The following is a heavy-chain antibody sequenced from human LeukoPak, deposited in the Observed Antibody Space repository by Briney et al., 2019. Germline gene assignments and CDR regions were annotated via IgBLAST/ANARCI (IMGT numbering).Heavy chain of an antibody. CDR2: ISGSGGTT. D-gene: IGHD3-22*01. CDR3: AKGYYYDSSGYYWPIDY. Sequence: PGGSLRLSCAASGFTFSSYWMHWVRQAPGKGLEWVSAISGSGGTTYYANSVKGRFTISRDNSKNTLYLQMNSLRAEDTAVYYCAKGYYYDSSGYYWPIDYWGQGTLVTVSS. V-gene: IGHV3-23*01. CDR1: GFTFSSYW. J-gene: IGHJ4*02.